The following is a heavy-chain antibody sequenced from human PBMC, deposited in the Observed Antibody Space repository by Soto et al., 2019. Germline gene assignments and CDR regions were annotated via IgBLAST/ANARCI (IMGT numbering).Heavy chain of an antibody. CDR2: IGVGSGNR. CDR1: GFPFTSSA. Sequence: SVKVSCKASGFPFTSSAVQWVRQARGQRLEWIGWIGVGSGNRHYAQKFQERVTITRDMSTNTAYMELSSLRSEDTAVYYCAALGVNFDYWGQGTLVTVSS. D-gene: IGHD2-8*01. V-gene: IGHV1-58*01. CDR3: AALGVNFDY. J-gene: IGHJ4*02.